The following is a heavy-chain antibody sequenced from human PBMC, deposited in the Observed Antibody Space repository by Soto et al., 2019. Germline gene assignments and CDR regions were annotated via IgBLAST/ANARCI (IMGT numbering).Heavy chain of an antibody. D-gene: IGHD6-19*01. J-gene: IGHJ4*02. CDR3: AKCAGSGWYPDY. Sequence: EVQLLESAGGLVQPGGTLSLSCAASGFTFSSYAMRWVRQAPGKGLEWVSAISGSGANTYYADSVKVRFTISRDNSKNTLFLRLNSLRAEDTAVYSCAKCAGSGWYPDYWGPGTLVTVSS. CDR1: GFTFSSYA. CDR2: ISGSGANT. V-gene: IGHV3-23*01.